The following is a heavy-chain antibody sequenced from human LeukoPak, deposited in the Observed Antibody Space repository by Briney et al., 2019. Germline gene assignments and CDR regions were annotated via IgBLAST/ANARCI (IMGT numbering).Heavy chain of an antibody. Sequence: PGRSLRLSCAASGFTFSSYGMHWVRQAPGKGLEWVAVIWYDGSNKYYADSVKGRFTISRDNSKNTLYLQMNSLRAEDTAVYYCARETYCGGDCYVQYYFDYWGQGTLVTVSS. J-gene: IGHJ4*02. V-gene: IGHV3-33*01. D-gene: IGHD2-21*02. CDR2: IWYDGSNK. CDR1: GFTFSSYG. CDR3: ARETYCGGDCYVQYYFDY.